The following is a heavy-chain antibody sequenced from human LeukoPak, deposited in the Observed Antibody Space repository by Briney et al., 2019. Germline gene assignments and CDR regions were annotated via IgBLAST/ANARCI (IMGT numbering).Heavy chain of an antibody. Sequence: PGGSLRLSCAASGFTVSTYAMSWVRQAPGKGLKWVSGISGSGGRTYYADSVKGRFTISRDNSKNTLYLQMNRLRAEDTAVYYCAKDQGDYSSGWSIFDYWGQGSLVTVSS. CDR3: AKDQGDYSSGWSIFDY. D-gene: IGHD6-19*01. CDR2: ISGSGGRT. CDR1: GFTVSTYA. J-gene: IGHJ4*02. V-gene: IGHV3-23*01.